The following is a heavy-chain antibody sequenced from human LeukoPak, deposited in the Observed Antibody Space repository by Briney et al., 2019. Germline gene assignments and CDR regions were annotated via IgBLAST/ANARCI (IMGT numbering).Heavy chain of an antibody. CDR2: MNHSGSA. CDR3: ARSRLGTAMVY. D-gene: IGHD5-18*01. CDR1: GGSFSGYY. J-gene: IGHJ4*02. V-gene: IGHV4-34*01. Sequence: PSETLSLTCAVYGGSFSGYYWTWIRQPPGKGLEWIGEMNHSGSANYNPSLKSRVTISVDTSKNQFSLKLSSVTAADTAVYYCARSRLGTAMVYWGQGTLVTVSS.